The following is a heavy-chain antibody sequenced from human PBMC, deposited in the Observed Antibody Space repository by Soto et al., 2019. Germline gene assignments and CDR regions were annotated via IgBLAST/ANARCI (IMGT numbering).Heavy chain of an antibody. D-gene: IGHD1-1*01. Sequence: EVKLVESGGGLVQSGGSLRLSCATSGFTFSDEWMHWVRQAPGKRLVRVSRINKDGSYKNYADFVEGRFTISRDDARSELYLQMDRLRAEDTAVYYCARGGLEPFDYLGQGALVTVSS. V-gene: IGHV3-74*01. J-gene: IGHJ4*02. CDR2: INKDGSYK. CDR3: ARGGLEPFDY. CDR1: GFTFSDEW.